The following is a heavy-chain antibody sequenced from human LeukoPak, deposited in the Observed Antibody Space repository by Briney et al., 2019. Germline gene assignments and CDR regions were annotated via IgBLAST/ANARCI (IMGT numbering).Heavy chain of an antibody. CDR3: ARGAAFDY. J-gene: IGHJ4*02. CDR2: INQYGSEM. CDR1: GFTFSRVW. V-gene: IGHV3-7*04. Sequence: GGSLRLSCAASGFTFSRVWMTWVRQAPGKGLEWVANINQYGSEMNYVDSVKGRFTISRDNAKNSPYLQMNSLRAEDTAVYYCARGAAFDYWGQGTLVTVSS. D-gene: IGHD6-25*01.